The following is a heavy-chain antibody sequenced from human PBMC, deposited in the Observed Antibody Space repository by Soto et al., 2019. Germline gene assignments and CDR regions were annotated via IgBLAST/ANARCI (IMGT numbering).Heavy chain of an antibody. CDR3: AHRILRTVFGLVTTTAIYFDF. J-gene: IGHJ4*02. Sequence: QITLNEPGPPVVKPAETLTLTCTFSGFSLTTSGVGVGWIRQSPGKAPEWLALIYWDDDKRYSASLKSRLTITKDTSKNQVVLTMASVDPADTATYYCAHRILRTVFGLVTTTAIYFDFWGQGTPVVVSS. CDR2: IYWDDDK. V-gene: IGHV2-5*02. D-gene: IGHD3-3*01. CDR1: GFSLTTSGVG.